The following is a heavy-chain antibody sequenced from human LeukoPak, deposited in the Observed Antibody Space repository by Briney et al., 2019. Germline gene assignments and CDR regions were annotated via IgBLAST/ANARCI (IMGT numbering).Heavy chain of an antibody. Sequence: ASVKVSCKASGYTFIRYYIHWVRQAPGQGLEWMGIVNPSGDSTNYAQKFQGRVTMTRDTSTSTVYMELSSLRSEDTAVYYCARARKIFGVVSLVDYWGQGTLVTVSS. D-gene: IGHD3-3*01. CDR1: GYTFIRYY. CDR2: VNPSGDST. V-gene: IGHV1-46*01. J-gene: IGHJ4*02. CDR3: ARARKIFGVVSLVDY.